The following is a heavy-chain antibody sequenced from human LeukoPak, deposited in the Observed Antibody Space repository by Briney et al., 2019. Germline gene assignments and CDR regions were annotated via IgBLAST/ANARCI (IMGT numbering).Heavy chain of an antibody. J-gene: IGHJ4*02. D-gene: IGHD3-22*01. CDR2: INHSGST. CDR1: GFTFSSYS. Sequence: PGGSLRLSCAASGFTFSSYSMNWVRQPPGKGLEWIGEINHSGSTNYNPSLKSRVTISVDTSKNQFSLKLSSVTAADTAVYYCARGRILFSSGYYYVLDYWGQGTLVTVSS. V-gene: IGHV4-34*01. CDR3: ARGRILFSSGYYYVLDY.